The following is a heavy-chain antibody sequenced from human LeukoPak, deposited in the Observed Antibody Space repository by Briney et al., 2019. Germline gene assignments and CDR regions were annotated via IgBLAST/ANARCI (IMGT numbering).Heavy chain of an antibody. CDR1: GFTFSGSA. CDR2: IRSKANSYAT. D-gene: IGHD2-2*01. CDR3: TSQGLGYCSSTSCF. Sequence: GGSLRLSCAASGFTFSGSAMHWVRQASGKGLEWVGRIRSKANSYATAYAASVKGRFTISRDDSKNTAYLQMNSLKTEDTAVYYCTSQGLGYCSSTSCFWGQGTLVTVSS. J-gene: IGHJ4*02. V-gene: IGHV3-73*01.